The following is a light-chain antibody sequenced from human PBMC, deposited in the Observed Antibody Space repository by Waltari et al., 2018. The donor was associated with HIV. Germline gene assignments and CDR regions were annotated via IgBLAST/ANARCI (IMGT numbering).Light chain of an antibody. CDR3: LQYDTYSRT. CDR1: QSISSW. V-gene: IGKV1-5*03. Sequence: DIQMTQSPSPLSASVGDRVTITFQASQSISSWLAWYQQKPGKAPKLLIYKASNLESGVPSRFSGSGSGTEFTLTISGLQPDDFATYYCLQYDTYSRTFGQGTRVEIK. CDR2: KAS. J-gene: IGKJ1*01.